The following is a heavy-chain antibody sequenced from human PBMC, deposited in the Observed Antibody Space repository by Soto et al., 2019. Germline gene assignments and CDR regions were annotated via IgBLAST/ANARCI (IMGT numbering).Heavy chain of an antibody. Sequence: ASVKVSCKASGYTFTSYGISWVRQAPGQGLEWMGWISAYNGNTNYAQKLQGRVTMTTDTSTSTAYMELRSLRSDDTAVYYCARDTTWIQLWPTLDYWGQGTLVTVSS. CDR1: GYTFTSYG. D-gene: IGHD5-18*01. V-gene: IGHV1-18*04. CDR3: ARDTTWIQLWPTLDY. J-gene: IGHJ4*02. CDR2: ISAYNGNT.